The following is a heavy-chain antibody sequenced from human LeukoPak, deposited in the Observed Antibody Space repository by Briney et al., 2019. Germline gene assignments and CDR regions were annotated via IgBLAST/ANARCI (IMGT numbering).Heavy chain of an antibody. CDR3: ARDYYGGSGYCPFDY. CDR1: GDSVSNNKAA. CDR2: TYYRSEWYN. J-gene: IGHJ4*02. Sequence: SQTLSLTCVISGDSVSNNKAAWNWIRQSPSRGLEWLGRTYYRSEWYNDYALSVKSRVTINPDTSKNQFSLQLNSVTPEDTAVYYCARDYYGGSGYCPFDYWGQGTLVTVSS. V-gene: IGHV6-1*01. D-gene: IGHD3-22*01.